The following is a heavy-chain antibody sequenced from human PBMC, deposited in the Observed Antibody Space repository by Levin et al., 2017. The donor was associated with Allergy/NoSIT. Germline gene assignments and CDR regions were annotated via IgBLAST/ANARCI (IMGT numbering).Heavy chain of an antibody. CDR2: INDSGNT. CDR1: SESFSTYF. V-gene: IGHV4-34*01. D-gene: IGHD5-18*01. J-gene: IGHJ5*02. CDR3: ARDGDTFVDSVGWFDR. Sequence: PSETLSLTCAIYSESFSTYFWSWIRQSPGKGLEWIGEINDSGNTKYNPSFKSRVTISRDRSKNQFSLMLTSVTAADTAVYYCARDGDTFVDSVGWFDRWGQGTLVTVS.